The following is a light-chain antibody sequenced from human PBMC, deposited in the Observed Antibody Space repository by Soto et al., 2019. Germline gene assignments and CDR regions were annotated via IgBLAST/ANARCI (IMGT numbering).Light chain of an antibody. CDR1: SSDVGGYNS. Sequence: QSVLTQPASVSGSPGQSITISCTGTSSDVGGYNSVSWYQQHPGKAPKLMIYEVSDRPLGVSNRFSGSKSGNTASLTISGLQAEDEADYHCSSYTTSSTPSYVFGTGTKVTVL. CDR3: SSYTTSSTPSYV. J-gene: IGLJ1*01. CDR2: EVS. V-gene: IGLV2-14*01.